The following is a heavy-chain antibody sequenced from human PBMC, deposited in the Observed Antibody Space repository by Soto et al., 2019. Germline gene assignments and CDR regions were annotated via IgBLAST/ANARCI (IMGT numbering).Heavy chain of an antibody. J-gene: IGHJ5*02. D-gene: IGHD2-21*01. Sequence: SETLSLTCAVSGYSISSSNWWGWIRQPPGKGLEWIGYIYYSGSTNYNPSLKSRVTISVDTSKNQFSLKLSSVTAADTAVYYCARLGAYYQSLDPWGPGTLVTVSS. V-gene: IGHV4-28*01. CDR3: ARLGAYYQSLDP. CDR2: IYYSGST. CDR1: GYSISSSNW.